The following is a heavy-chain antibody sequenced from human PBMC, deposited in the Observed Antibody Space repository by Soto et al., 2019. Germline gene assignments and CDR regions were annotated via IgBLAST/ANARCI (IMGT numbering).Heavy chain of an antibody. J-gene: IGHJ3*02. CDR1: GYSFTNYW. CDR2: IYPGNSDT. Sequence: PGASLKISCKGSGYSFTNYWIGWVRQMPGKGLEWMGIIYPGNSDTRYSPSFQGQVTISADKSISTAHLQWSSLKASDTAMYYCARQREACSSTSCYYPFDIWGQGTMVTVSS. CDR3: ARQREACSSTSCYYPFDI. V-gene: IGHV5-51*01. D-gene: IGHD2-2*01.